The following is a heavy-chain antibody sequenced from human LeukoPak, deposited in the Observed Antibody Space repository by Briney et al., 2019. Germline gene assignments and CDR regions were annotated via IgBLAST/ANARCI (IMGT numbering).Heavy chain of an antibody. CDR3: ATFFASGTINSYYFDY. D-gene: IGHD3-10*01. CDR2: LYSGGST. J-gene: IGHJ4*02. V-gene: IGHV3-53*01. Sequence: GGSLRLSWAASGFTFSSNYMSWVRQAPGKGLEWVSVLYSGGSTYYTDSVKGGFIISTDNSKNILYLQMNSLRAEDTALYYCATFFASGTINSYYFDYWGQGTLVTVSS. CDR1: GFTFSSNY.